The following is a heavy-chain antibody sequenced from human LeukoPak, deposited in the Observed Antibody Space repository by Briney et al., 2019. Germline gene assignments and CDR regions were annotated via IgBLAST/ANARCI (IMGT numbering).Heavy chain of an antibody. CDR1: GQHLYKNW. CDR3: ARHGGDSSSAQIDY. CDR2: IYPGNSDT. V-gene: IGHV5-51*01. Sequence: GESLKVSLQSSGQHLYKNWYASGRKMPWKGLEWMGIIYPGNSDTRYSPSFQGQVTFSADKSISNTYLQWSSLNASDTAIYYGARHGGDSSSAQIDYWGQGSLVTVS. D-gene: IGHD6-6*01. J-gene: IGHJ4*02.